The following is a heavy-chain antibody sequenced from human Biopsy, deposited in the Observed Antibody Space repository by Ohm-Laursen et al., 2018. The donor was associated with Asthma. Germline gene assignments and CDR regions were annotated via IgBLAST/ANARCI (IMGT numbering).Heavy chain of an antibody. V-gene: IGHV4-39*06. CDR2: IPQGGAT. CDR3: ASGPQWSGLDI. Sequence: SETLSLTCAVSGGSMTPTSHYWDWIRQAPGKGLEWIGEIPQGGATTVNPSLKSRVTISMGPSKSQLNLSLRSLTAADTAVYYCASGPQWSGLDIWGQGTAVTVSS. CDR1: GGSMTPTSHY. J-gene: IGHJ6*02. D-gene: IGHD2-8*01.